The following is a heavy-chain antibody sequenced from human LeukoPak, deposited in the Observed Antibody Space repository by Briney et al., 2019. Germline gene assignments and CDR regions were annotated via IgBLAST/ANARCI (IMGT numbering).Heavy chain of an antibody. CDR1: GFTFSSYW. V-gene: IGHV3-7*05. CDR3: ARARGGSNSDY. J-gene: IGHJ4*02. CDR2: IKQDGGEK. D-gene: IGHD1-26*01. Sequence: PGGSLRLSCAASGFTFSSYWMSWVRQAPGKGLEWVANIKQDGGEKYYVDSVKGRFTISRDNAKNSLHLQMNSLRADDTAVYYCARARGGSNSDYWGQGTLVTVSS.